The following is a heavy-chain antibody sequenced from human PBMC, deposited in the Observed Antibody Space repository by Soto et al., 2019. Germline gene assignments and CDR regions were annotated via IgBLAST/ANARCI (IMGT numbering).Heavy chain of an antibody. J-gene: IGHJ4*02. D-gene: IGHD1-26*01. V-gene: IGHV3-7*01. Sequence: EVQLVESGGGLVQPGGSLRLSCAASGFTFSSHWMSWVRQAPGKGLEWVANIKEDGSEKYYVDSVRGRFTISRDNAKNSLYLQMKSLRAEDTALYYCAGASGSYRECVYWGQGTLVTVSS. CDR3: AGASGSYRECVY. CDR2: IKEDGSEK. CDR1: GFTFSSHW.